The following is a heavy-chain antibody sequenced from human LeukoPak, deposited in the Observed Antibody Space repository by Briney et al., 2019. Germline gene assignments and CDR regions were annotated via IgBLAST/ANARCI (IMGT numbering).Heavy chain of an antibody. D-gene: IGHD4-17*01. CDR2: INSDESST. CDR3: ASLITVTTGYYYYYYYMDV. CDR1: GFTFSSYW. J-gene: IGHJ6*03. Sequence: GRSLRLSCAASGFTFSSYWMHWVRQAPGKGLVWVSRINSDESSTSYADSVKGRFTISRDNAKKTLYLQMNSVRAEDTAVYYCASLITVTTGYYYYYYYMDVWGKGTTVTVSS. V-gene: IGHV3-74*01.